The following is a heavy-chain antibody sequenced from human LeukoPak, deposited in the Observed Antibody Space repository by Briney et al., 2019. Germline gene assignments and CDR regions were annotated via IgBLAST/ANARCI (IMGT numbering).Heavy chain of an antibody. CDR3: ARRIKGGASIDY. CDR1: GGSISSSSYY. CDR2: FYSSGNT. Sequence: SETLFLTCTVSGGSISSSSYYWGWVRQPPGKGLEWIGSFYSSGNTYHNPSLKSRVTISADTSKNQFSLQLSSVTAADTAVYYCARRIKGGASIDYWGQGTLVTVSS. V-gene: IGHV4-39*01. J-gene: IGHJ4*02. D-gene: IGHD3-16*01.